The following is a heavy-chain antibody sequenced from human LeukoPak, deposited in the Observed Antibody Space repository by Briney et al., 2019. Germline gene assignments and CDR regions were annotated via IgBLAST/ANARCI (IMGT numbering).Heavy chain of an antibody. J-gene: IGHJ4*02. CDR1: GFIFGTYE. CDR3: ARECGLEWLLCSDY. D-gene: IGHD3-3*01. CDR2: ISNSGSTM. V-gene: IGHV3-48*03. Sequence: GGSLRLSCAASGFIFGTYEMNWVRQAPGKGLEWISYISNSGSTMYYADSVKGRSTISRDDAKNSLYRQMNSLRAEDTAVYYCARECGLEWLLCSDYWGQGTLVTVSS.